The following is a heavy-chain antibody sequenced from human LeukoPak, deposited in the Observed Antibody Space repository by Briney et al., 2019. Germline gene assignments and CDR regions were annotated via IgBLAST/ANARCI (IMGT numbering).Heavy chain of an antibody. CDR2: ICPGDSDT. CDR3: ARLDIVGADGVNY. D-gene: IGHD1-26*01. V-gene: IGHV5-51*07. J-gene: IGHJ4*02. Sequence: GESLKISCKCSGYSFTSYWIGWVQQIGGKGLEWMGIICPGDSDTRYSPSFQGQVTISTDKSISTAYLQWSSLKASDTAMYYCARLDIVGADGVNYWGQGTLVTVSS. CDR1: GYSFTSYW.